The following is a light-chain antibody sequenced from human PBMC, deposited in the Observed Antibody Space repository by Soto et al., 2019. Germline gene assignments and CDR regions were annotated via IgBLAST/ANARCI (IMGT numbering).Light chain of an antibody. CDR2: TAS. CDR1: QGISNY. J-gene: IGKJ4*01. Sequence: DIQMTQSPSSLSASVGDRVTITCRASQGISNYLAWYQQKPGKVPKLLIYTASTLQSGVPSRFSGSGSGPEFTLTISSLQPEDVATYYCQKYDSVPTLTFGGGTKVEIK. CDR3: QKYDSVPTLT. V-gene: IGKV1-27*01.